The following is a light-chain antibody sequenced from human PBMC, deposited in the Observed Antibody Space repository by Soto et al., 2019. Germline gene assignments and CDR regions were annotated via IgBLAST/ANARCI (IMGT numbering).Light chain of an antibody. CDR3: SSFTSSSILV. V-gene: IGLV2-14*01. J-gene: IGLJ2*01. CDR2: DVS. Sequence: QSVLTQTASVTGSPGQSITISCTGTSSDVGGYNYVSWYQQHPGKAPKLMLYDVSNRPSGVSNRFSGSKSGNTASLTISGLQAEDEADYYCSSFTSSSILVFGGGTKLTVL. CDR1: SSDVGGYNY.